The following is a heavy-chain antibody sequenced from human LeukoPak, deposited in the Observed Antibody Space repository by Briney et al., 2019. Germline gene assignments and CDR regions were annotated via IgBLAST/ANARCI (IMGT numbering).Heavy chain of an antibody. J-gene: IGHJ1*01. Sequence: PGGSLRPSCAASGFSFSSYGMHWVRQAPGKGLEWVAVISYDGSNKYYADSVKGRFTISRDNSKNTLYLQMNSLRAEDTAVYYCVKDGHREKTVTTDFQHWGQGTLVTVSS. CDR1: GFSFSSYG. CDR3: VKDGHREKTVTTDFQH. D-gene: IGHD4-17*01. CDR2: ISYDGSNK. V-gene: IGHV3-30*18.